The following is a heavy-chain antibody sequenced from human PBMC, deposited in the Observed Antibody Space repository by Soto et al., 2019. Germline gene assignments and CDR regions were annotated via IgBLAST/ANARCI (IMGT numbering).Heavy chain of an antibody. CDR1: GFTLSAYW. J-gene: IGHJ4*02. CDR2: ISSDGIDT. CDR3: ARAPEQSPIDY. V-gene: IGHV3-74*01. Sequence: EVQLVESGGGLVQPGGSLRLSCAASGFTLSAYWMHWVRQVPGKGLLWVSRISSDGIDTTYADSVKGRLTISRDSAKNSLYLQMDTLRAEDTADYYCARAPEQSPIDYWGQGSLVTVSS. D-gene: IGHD6-13*01.